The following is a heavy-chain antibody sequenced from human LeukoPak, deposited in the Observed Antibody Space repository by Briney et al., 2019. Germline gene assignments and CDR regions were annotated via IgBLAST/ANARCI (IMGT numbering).Heavy chain of an antibody. CDR3: ARQEYCSSTSCYVLFDF. D-gene: IGHD2-2*01. Sequence: SETLSLTCTVSGGSISTSSYYWGWIRQPPGKGLAWIGSIFYSGNTYYNPSFKSRVTISVDTSKNQFSLKLNSVTAADTAVYYCARQEYCSSTSCYVLFDFWGQGTLVTVSS. CDR2: IFYSGNT. V-gene: IGHV4-39*01. J-gene: IGHJ4*02. CDR1: GGSISTSSYY.